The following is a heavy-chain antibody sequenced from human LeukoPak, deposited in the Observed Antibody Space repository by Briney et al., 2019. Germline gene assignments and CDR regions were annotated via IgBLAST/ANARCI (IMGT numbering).Heavy chain of an antibody. Sequence: ASVKVSCKASGYTFTSYDINWVRQATGQGLEWMGWMNPNSGNTGYAQKFQGRVTMTRNTSISTAYMELSSLRPEDTAVYYCAREGIAAAGNFDPWGQGTLVTVSS. J-gene: IGHJ5*02. CDR2: MNPNSGNT. D-gene: IGHD6-13*01. CDR3: AREGIAAAGNFDP. V-gene: IGHV1-8*01. CDR1: GYTFTSYD.